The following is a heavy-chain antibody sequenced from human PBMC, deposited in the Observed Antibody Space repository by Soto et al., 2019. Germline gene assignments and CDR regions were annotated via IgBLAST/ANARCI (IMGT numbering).Heavy chain of an antibody. J-gene: IGHJ4*01. CDR1: GFTFSSYA. CDR3: ARDKSPYSSGWHNRHFDY. CDR2: ISYDGSNK. D-gene: IGHD6-19*01. Sequence: QVQLVESGGGVVQPGRSLRLSCAASGFTFSSYAMHWVRQAPGKGLEWVAVISYDGSNKYYADSVKGRFTISRDNSKNTLYLQMNSLRVEDTAVYYCARDKSPYSSGWHNRHFDYWGHGTLVTVSS. V-gene: IGHV3-30-3*01.